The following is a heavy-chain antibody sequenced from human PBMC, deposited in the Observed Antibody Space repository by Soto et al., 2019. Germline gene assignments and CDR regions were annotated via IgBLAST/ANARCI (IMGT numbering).Heavy chain of an antibody. CDR2: ISYDGSNK. CDR1: GFTFSSYG. V-gene: IGHV3-30*18. CDR3: AKDVLRFLEWLAFYAMDV. J-gene: IGHJ6*02. Sequence: PGGSLRLSCAASGFTFSSYGMHWVRQAPGKGLEWVAVISYDGSNKYYADSVKGRFTISRDNSKNTLYLQMNSLRAEDTAVYYCAKDVLRFLEWLAFYAMDVRGQGPTVPVS. D-gene: IGHD3-3*01.